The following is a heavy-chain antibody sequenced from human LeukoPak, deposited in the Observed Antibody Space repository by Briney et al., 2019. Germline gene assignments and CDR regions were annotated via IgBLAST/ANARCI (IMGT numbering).Heavy chain of an antibody. V-gene: IGHV4-34*01. Sequence: SETLSLTCAVYGGSFSGYYWSWIRQPPGKGLEWIGEINHSGSTNYNPSLKSRVTISVDTSKNQFSLKLSSVTAADTAVYYCAREEPSNAFDIWGQGTMVTVSS. CDR1: GGSFSGYY. D-gene: IGHD1-14*01. CDR2: INHSGST. CDR3: AREEPSNAFDI. J-gene: IGHJ3*02.